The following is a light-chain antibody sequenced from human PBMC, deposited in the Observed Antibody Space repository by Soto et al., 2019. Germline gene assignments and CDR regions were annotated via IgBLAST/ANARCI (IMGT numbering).Light chain of an antibody. J-gene: IGKJ4*01. V-gene: IGKV1-39*01. Sequence: DIQMTQSPSSLSASVGDRVTITCRASQSISSYLNWYQQKPGKAPKLLIYAASSLQSGVPSRFSGSGSGTDFTLTISSLEPEDFAVYYCQQRSNGVTFGGGTKVDI. CDR1: QSISSY. CDR2: AAS. CDR3: QQRSNGVT.